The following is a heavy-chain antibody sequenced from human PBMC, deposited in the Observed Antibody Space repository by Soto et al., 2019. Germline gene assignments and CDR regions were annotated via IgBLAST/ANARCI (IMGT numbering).Heavy chain of an antibody. CDR1: GYILTDYY. D-gene: IGHD5-12*01. J-gene: IGHJ3*02. CDR3: ARDRLDGYTAGDDAFDI. V-gene: IGHV1-2*06. Sequence: ASVKVSFKASGYILTDYYMHWVRQAPGQELVWMGRINPNSGGTNYAQKFQSRVTMTRDTSISTAYTELRSLRSDDTAVYYCARDRLDGYTAGDDAFDIWGQGTMVTVSS. CDR2: INPNSGGT.